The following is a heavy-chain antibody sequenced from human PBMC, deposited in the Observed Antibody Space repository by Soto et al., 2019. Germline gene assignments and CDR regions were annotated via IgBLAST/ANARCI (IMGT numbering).Heavy chain of an antibody. CDR3: AREPEDGVPGDY. V-gene: IGHV1-3*01. J-gene: IGHJ4*02. CDR2: IIVSHGSP. D-gene: IGHD2-8*01. CDR1: GYTFTAHS. Sequence: VQLVQSGTEVKEPGASVRVSCKASGYTFTAHSLHWARQAPGQGLEWMGWIIVSHGSPRYAPQFQGRLTFERDRTGTTAYMQLTRLTAEDTAVYFCAREPEDGVPGDYWGQGTPVVVSS.